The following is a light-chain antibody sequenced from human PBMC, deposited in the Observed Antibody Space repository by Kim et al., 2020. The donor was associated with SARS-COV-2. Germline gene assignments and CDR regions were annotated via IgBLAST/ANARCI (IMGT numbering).Light chain of an antibody. J-gene: IGKJ5*01. CDR3: QQYNNWPPTIT. CDR1: QSVSSN. V-gene: IGKV3D-15*01. CDR2: GAS. Sequence: PGERATLSCRASQSVSSNLAWYQQKPGQAPRLLIYGASTRATGIPARFSGSGSGTEFTLTISSLQSEDFAVYYCQQYNNWPPTITFGQGTRLEIK.